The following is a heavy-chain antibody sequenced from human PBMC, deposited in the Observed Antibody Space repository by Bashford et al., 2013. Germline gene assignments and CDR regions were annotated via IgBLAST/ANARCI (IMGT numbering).Heavy chain of an antibody. CDR1: GYTFTSYY. J-gene: IGHJ4*02. Sequence: ASVKVSCKASGYTFTSYYMHWVRQAPGQGLEWMGIINPSGGSTSYAQKFQGRVTMTRDTSTSTVYMELSSLRSEDTAVYYCARDQVRTGQLGDFDYVGQGTLVTVSS. CDR3: ARDQVRTGQLGDFDY. V-gene: IGHV1-46*01. D-gene: IGHD3-10*01. CDR2: INPSGGST.